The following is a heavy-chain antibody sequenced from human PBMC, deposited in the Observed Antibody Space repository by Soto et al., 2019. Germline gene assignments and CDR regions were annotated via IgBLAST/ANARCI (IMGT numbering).Heavy chain of an antibody. CDR3: XRGMTPPGAPAWYYFDS. CDR1: GASITCTSY. J-gene: IGHJ4*02. CDR2: FSLSGTT. V-gene: IGHV4-4*07. Sequence: SETLSLTCSVSGASITCTSYWSWIRQPAGKGLEWIGRFSLSGTTNYNPSLRSRVTMSADVSKNQFSLRLTSVTAADTALYYCXRGMTPPGAPAWYYFDSWGQGTLVTVSS. D-gene: IGHD2-8*02.